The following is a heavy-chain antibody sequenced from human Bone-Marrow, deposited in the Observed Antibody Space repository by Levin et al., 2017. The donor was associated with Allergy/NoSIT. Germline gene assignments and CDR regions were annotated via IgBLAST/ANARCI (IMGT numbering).Heavy chain of an antibody. CDR2: INHSGST. CDR3: ARGPYYYDSSGYYPLYDY. Sequence: SETLSLTCAVYGGSFSGYYWSWIRQPPGKGLEWIGEINHSGSTNYNPSLKSRVTISVDTSKNQFSLKLSSVTAADTAVYYCARGPYYYDSSGYYPLYDYWGQGTLVTVSS. D-gene: IGHD3-22*01. V-gene: IGHV4-34*01. CDR1: GGSFSGYY. J-gene: IGHJ4*02.